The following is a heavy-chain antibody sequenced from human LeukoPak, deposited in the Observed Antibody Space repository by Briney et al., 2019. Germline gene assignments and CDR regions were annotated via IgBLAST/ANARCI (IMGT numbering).Heavy chain of an antibody. CDR3: ATVRGGSYYY. CDR1: GYTLTELS. CDR2: FDPEDGET. V-gene: IGHV1-24*01. J-gene: IGHJ4*02. D-gene: IGHD1-26*01. Sequence: ASVNVSCKGSGYTLTELSMHWVRQAPGKGLEWMGGFDPEDGETIYAQKFQGRVTMSEDTSTDTAYMELSSLRSEDTAVYYCATVRGGSYYYWGQGTLVTVSS.